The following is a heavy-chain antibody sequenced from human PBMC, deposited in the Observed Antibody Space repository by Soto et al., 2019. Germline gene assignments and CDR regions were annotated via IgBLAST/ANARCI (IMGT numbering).Heavy chain of an antibody. CDR3: ARSQSSSGWYAPGY. Sequence: GGSLRLSCAASGFTFSDYYMNWIRQAPGKGLEWVSYISSSGSTIYYADSVKGRFTISRDNAKNSLYLQMNSLRAEDTAVYYCARSQSSSGWYAPGYWGQGALVTVSS. CDR1: GFTFSDYY. D-gene: IGHD6-19*01. CDR2: ISSSGSTI. J-gene: IGHJ4*02. V-gene: IGHV3-11*01.